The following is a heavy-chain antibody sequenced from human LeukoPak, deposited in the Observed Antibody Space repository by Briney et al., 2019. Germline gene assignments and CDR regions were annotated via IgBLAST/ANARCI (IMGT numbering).Heavy chain of an antibody. J-gene: IGHJ4*02. D-gene: IGHD6-25*01. CDR1: GFAFSDYS. CDR2: ISSSDNTI. V-gene: IGHV3-48*01. CDR3: ARGQTAGFDY. Sequence: GGSLRLSCAASGFAFSDYSMNWVRQAPGKGLEWVSYISSSDNTIHYADSVKGRFTISRHNSKNTLYLQMNSLRAEDTAVYYCARGQTAGFDYWGQGTLVTVSS.